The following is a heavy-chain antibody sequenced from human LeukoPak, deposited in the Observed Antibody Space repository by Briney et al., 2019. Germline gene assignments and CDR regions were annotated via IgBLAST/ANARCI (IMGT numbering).Heavy chain of an antibody. CDR1: GGSFSGYY. D-gene: IGHD1-26*01. V-gene: IGHV4-34*01. J-gene: IGHJ4*02. CDR3: ARHRMGGSYYYYFDY. CDR2: INHSGST. Sequence: SETLSLTCAVYGGSFSGYYWSWIRQPPGKGLEWIGEINHSGSTNYNPSLKSRVTISVDTSKNQFSLKLSSVTAADTAVYYCARHRMGGSYYYYFDYWGQGTLVTVSS.